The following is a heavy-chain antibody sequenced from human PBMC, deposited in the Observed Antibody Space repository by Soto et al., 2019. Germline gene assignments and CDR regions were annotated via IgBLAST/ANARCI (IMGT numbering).Heavy chain of an antibody. J-gene: IGHJ6*02. CDR3: ARHSEVGATTWDYYYGMDV. CDR2: IYPGDSDT. V-gene: IGHV5-51*01. D-gene: IGHD1-26*01. Sequence: PGESLKISCKGSGYSFTSYWIGWVRQMPGKGLEWMGIIYPGDSDTRYSPSFQGQVTISADKSISTAYLQWSSLKASDTAMYYCARHSEVGATTWDYYYGMDVWGQGTTVTVSS. CDR1: GYSFTSYW.